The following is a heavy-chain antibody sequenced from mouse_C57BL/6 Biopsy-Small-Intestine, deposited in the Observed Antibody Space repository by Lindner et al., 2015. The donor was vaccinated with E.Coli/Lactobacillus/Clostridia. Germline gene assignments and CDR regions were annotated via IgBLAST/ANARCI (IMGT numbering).Heavy chain of an antibody. J-gene: IGHJ3*01. CDR3: ARSALRLHWFAY. D-gene: IGHD2-4*01. CDR1: GYTFTDYW. Sequence: VQLQESGPDLVKPGASVKMSCKASGYTFTDYWMHWVKQRPGQGLEWIGYINPSSGYTEYNQKFKDKATLTADKSSSTAYMQLSSLTSEDSAVYYCARSALRLHWFAYWGQGDSGHCLC. CDR2: INPSSGYT. V-gene: IGHV1-7*01.